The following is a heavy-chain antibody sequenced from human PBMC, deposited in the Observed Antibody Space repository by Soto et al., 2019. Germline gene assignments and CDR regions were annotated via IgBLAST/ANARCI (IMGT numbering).Heavy chain of an antibody. V-gene: IGHV4-31*03. CDR3: VRDSYGPFDY. CDR2: IYYSGST. CDR1: GGSISSGGYY. J-gene: IGHJ4*02. Sequence: QVQLQESGPGLVKPSQTLSLTCTVSGGSISSGGYYWSWIRQHPGKGLEWIGYIYYSGSTYYNPSPKSRVNISVDTSKNQFSLKLSSVTAADTAVYYCVRDSYGPFDYWGQGTLVTVSS. D-gene: IGHD5-18*01.